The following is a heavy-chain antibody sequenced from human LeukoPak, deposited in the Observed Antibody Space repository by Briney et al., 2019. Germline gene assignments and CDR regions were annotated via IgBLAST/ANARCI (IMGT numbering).Heavy chain of an antibody. CDR1: GFTFSSYS. Sequence: GSLRLSCAASGFTFSSYSMNWVRQAPGKGLEWVSAISGSGGSTYYADSVKGRFTTSRDNSKNTLYLQMNSLRAEDTAVYYCAKDLNVGSTFYGMDVWGQGTTVTVSS. CDR3: AKDLNVGSTFYGMDV. V-gene: IGHV3-23*01. CDR2: ISGSGGST. J-gene: IGHJ6*02. D-gene: IGHD2-2*01.